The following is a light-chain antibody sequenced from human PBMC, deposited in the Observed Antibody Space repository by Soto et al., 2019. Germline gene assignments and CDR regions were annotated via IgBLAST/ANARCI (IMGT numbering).Light chain of an antibody. V-gene: IGKV3D-20*02. Sequence: EIVLTQSPGTLSLSPGERATLSCRASQSVSSSYLAWYQQKSGQAPRLLIYGASSRATGIPDRFSGSGSGTDFTLTITTLEPEDFAVYFCQQRANWPPVTFGQGTKVDNK. CDR2: GAS. CDR3: QQRANWPPVT. CDR1: QSVSSSY. J-gene: IGKJ1*01.